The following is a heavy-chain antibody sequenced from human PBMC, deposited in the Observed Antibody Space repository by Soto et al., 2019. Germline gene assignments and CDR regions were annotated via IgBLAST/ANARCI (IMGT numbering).Heavy chain of an antibody. CDR3: AKDKAVGGDFDY. D-gene: IGHD6-19*01. V-gene: IGHV3-30*18. J-gene: IGHJ4*03. Sequence: GGLMSPSSVAAGFTFNNYVIHWVRQPPGKGLEWVTVISSAGNTKYYADSVKGRFTISRDNSKNTQYLQMDSVSPGETVVYYCAKDKAVGGDFDYWGHGTLVTVSS. CDR2: ISSAGNTK. CDR1: GFTFNNYV.